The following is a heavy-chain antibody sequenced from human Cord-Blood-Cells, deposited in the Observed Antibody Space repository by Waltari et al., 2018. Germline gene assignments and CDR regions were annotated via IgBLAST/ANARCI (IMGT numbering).Heavy chain of an antibody. J-gene: IGHJ4*02. Sequence: EVQLVESGGGLVQPGGSLRLSCAASGFTVSSNYMSWVRLAPGTGLEWVSVIYSGGSTYYADSVKGRFTISRDNSKNALYLQMNSLRAEDTAVYYCARGGGELLWFRELLYYFDYWGQGTLVTVSS. CDR1: GFTVSSNY. CDR2: IYSGGST. D-gene: IGHD3-10*01. V-gene: IGHV3-66*01. CDR3: ARGGGELLWFRELLYYFDY.